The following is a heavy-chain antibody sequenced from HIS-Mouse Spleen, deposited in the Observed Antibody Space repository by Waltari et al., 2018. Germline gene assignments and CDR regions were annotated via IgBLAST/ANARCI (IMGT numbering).Heavy chain of an antibody. CDR2: SYYSGST. V-gene: IGHV4-39*07. Sequence: QLQLQESGPGLVKPSETLSLTCTVSGGSISSSSYYWGWIRQPPGKGLVWIGSSYYSGSTYYNPSLKSRVTISVATSKNQFSLKLSFVTAADTAVYYCAREIPYSSSWYDWYFDLWGRGTLVTVSS. D-gene: IGHD6-13*01. CDR3: AREIPYSSSWYDWYFDL. CDR1: GGSISSSSYY. J-gene: IGHJ2*01.